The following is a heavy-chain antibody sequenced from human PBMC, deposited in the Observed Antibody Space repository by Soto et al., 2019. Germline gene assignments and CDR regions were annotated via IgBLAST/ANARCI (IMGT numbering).Heavy chain of an antibody. CDR2: IIPIFGTA. J-gene: IGHJ6*02. CDR1: GGTFSSYA. Sequence: GASVKVFCKASGGTFSSYAISWVRQAPGQGLEWMGGIIPIFGTANYAQKFQGRVMITADESTSTAYMELSSLRSEDTAVYYCARDLVPYGMDVWGQGTTVTVSS. CDR3: ARDLVPYGMDV. V-gene: IGHV1-69*13.